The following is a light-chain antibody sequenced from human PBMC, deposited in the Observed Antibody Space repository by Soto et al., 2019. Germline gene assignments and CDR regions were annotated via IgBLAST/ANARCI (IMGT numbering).Light chain of an antibody. Sequence: QPVLTQPPSASASLGASVKLTCTLSSGHSDRAIAWHQQQPEKGPRYLMKVNSDGSHTKGDGIPDRFSGSSSGAERYLIISTLQPEDEADYHCQTWGTDRWVFGAGTKLTVL. CDR3: QTWGTDRWV. J-gene: IGLJ3*02. V-gene: IGLV4-69*02. CDR1: SGHSDRA. CDR2: VNSDGSH.